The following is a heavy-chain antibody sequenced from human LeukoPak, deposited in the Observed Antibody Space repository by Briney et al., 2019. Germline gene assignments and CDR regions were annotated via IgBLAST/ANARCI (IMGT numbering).Heavy chain of an antibody. CDR1: GFTFSSYA. CDR2: ISGSGGST. CDR3: AKVEIQLWLLYAFDI. D-gene: IGHD5-18*01. J-gene: IGHJ3*02. Sequence: GGSLRLSCAASGFTFSSYAMSWVRQAPGKGLEWVSAISGSGGSTYYADSVKGRFTISRDNSKNTLYLQMNSLRAEDTAVYYRAKVEIQLWLLYAFDIWGQGTMVTVSS. V-gene: IGHV3-23*01.